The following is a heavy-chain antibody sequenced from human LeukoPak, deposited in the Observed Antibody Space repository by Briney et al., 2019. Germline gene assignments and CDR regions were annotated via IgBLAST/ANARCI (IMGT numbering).Heavy chain of an antibody. CDR3: ARVQIAVAGQYYFDY. CDR2: ISSSSSYI. V-gene: IGHV3-21*01. Sequence: GGSLRLSCAASGFTFSSYSMNWVRQAPGKGLEWVSSISSSSSYIYYADSVKGRFTISRDNAKNSLYLQMNSLRAEDTAVYYCARVQIAVAGQYYFDYWGQGTLVTVSS. CDR1: GFTFSSYS. J-gene: IGHJ4*02. D-gene: IGHD6-19*01.